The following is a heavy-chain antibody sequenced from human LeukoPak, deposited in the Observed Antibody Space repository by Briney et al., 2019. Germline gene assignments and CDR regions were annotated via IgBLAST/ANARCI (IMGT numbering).Heavy chain of an antibody. D-gene: IGHD3-10*01. J-gene: IGHJ4*02. Sequence: PGGSLRLSCAASGFTVSSNYMSWVRQAPGKGLEWVSVIYSGGSTYYADSVKGRFTISRDNSKNTLYLQMNSLRAEDTAVYYCARDVLRPLLWFGDPYWGQGTLVTVSS. CDR2: IYSGGST. CDR1: GFTVSSNY. V-gene: IGHV3-66*01. CDR3: ARDVLRPLLWFGDPY.